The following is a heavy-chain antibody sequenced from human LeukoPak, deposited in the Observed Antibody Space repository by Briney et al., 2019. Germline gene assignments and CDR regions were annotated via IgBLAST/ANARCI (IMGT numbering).Heavy chain of an antibody. D-gene: IGHD5-24*01. CDR3: AIQEGDGYNWVYFDY. V-gene: IGHV1-69*02. Sequence: ASVKVSCKAFGYTITGYYIHWVRQAPGQGLEWMGRIIPILGIANYAQKFQGRVTITADKSTSTAYMELSSLRSEDTAVYYCAIQEGDGYNWVYFDYWGQGTLVTVSS. CDR1: GYTITGYY. CDR2: IIPILGIA. J-gene: IGHJ4*02.